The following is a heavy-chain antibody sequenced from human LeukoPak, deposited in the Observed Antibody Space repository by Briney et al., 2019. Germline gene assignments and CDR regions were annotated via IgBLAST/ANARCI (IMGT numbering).Heavy chain of an antibody. Sequence: SETLSLTCTVSGGSISSGDYYWSWIRQPPRKGLEWIGYIYYSGSTYYNPSLKSRVTISVDTSKNQFSLKLSSVTAADTAAYYCARGEAGASEFDYWGQGTLVTVSS. D-gene: IGHD1-26*01. CDR1: GGSISSGDYY. CDR2: IYYSGST. V-gene: IGHV4-30-4*08. J-gene: IGHJ4*02. CDR3: ARGEAGASEFDY.